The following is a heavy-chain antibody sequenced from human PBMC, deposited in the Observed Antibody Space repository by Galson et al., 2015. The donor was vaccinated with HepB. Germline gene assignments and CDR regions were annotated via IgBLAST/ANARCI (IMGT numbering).Heavy chain of an antibody. CDR2: ISGSGGST. CDR1: GFTFSSYA. V-gene: IGHV3-23*01. Sequence: SLRLSCAASGFTFSSYAMSWVRQAPGKGLEWVSAISGSGGSTYYADSVKGRFTISRDNSKNTLYLQMNSPRAEDTAVYYCAKDHYGGKVEWFDPWGQGTLVTVSS. D-gene: IGHD4-23*01. J-gene: IGHJ5*02. CDR3: AKDHYGGKVEWFDP.